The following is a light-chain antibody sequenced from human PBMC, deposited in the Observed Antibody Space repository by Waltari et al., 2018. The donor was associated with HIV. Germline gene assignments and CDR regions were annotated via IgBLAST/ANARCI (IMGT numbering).Light chain of an antibody. Sequence: QTVVTQEPSFSVSPGATVTLTCGLRPGSVSTTYSPSWYQQTPGQAPRTPIYNTDTRSSGVPDRFSGSIVGDKAVLTITGAQADDECDYYCALYMGSGVWVFGGGTTLTVL. J-gene: IGLJ3*02. CDR2: NTD. CDR3: ALYMGSGVWV. V-gene: IGLV8-61*01. CDR1: PGSVSTTYS.